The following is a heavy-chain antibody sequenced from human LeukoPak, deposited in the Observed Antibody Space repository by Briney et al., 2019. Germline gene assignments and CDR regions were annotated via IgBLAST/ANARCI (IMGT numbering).Heavy chain of an antibody. Sequence: SVKVSCKASGGTFSSYAISWVRQAPGQGLEWMGGIIPIFGTANYAQKFQGRVTITTDESTSTAYMELSSLRSEDTAVYYCARAGDILTGSYNFDYWGQGTLVTVSS. V-gene: IGHV1-69*05. D-gene: IGHD3-9*01. J-gene: IGHJ4*02. CDR3: ARAGDILTGSYNFDY. CDR2: IIPIFGTA. CDR1: GGTFSSYA.